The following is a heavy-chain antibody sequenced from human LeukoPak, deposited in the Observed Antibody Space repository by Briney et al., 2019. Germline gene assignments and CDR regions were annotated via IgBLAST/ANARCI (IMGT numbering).Heavy chain of an antibody. V-gene: IGHV3-30*18. Sequence: PGGSLRLSCVASGFTFTNTWMSWVRQAPGKGLEWVAVISYDGSNKYYADSVKGRFTISRDNSKNTLHLQMNSLRAEDTAVYYCAKTHPTFDYWGQGTLVTVSS. D-gene: IGHD4-17*01. CDR1: GFTFTNTW. CDR3: AKTHPTFDY. CDR2: ISYDGSNK. J-gene: IGHJ4*02.